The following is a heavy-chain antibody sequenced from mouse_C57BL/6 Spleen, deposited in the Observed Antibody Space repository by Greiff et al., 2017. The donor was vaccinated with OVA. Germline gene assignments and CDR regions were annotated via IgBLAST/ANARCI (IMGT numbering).Heavy chain of an antibody. Sequence: EVQLVESGGGLVKPGGSLTLSCAASGFTFSDYGMHWVRQAPEKGLEWVAYISSGSSTIYYADTVKGRFTISRDNAKNTLFLQMTSLRSEDTAMYYCARTNLYAMDYWGQGTSVTVSS. J-gene: IGHJ4*01. CDR2: ISSGSSTI. CDR3: ARTNLYAMDY. CDR1: GFTFSDYG. V-gene: IGHV5-17*01.